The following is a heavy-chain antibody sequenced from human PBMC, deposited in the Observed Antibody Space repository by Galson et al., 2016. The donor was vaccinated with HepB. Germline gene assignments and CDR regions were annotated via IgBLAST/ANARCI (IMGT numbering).Heavy chain of an antibody. D-gene: IGHD4-23*01. CDR3: AKPYYGGGRYYRELHY. CDR2: ISASGDST. CDR1: GFTFSSHG. V-gene: IGHV3-23*01. J-gene: IGHJ4*02. Sequence: ASGFTFSSHGMSWVRQAPGEGLEWVSGISASGDSTFYANSVKGRVTVSRDNSKNTLYLQMSSLRAEDTAVYYCAKPYYGGGRYYRELHYWGQGTLVTVSS.